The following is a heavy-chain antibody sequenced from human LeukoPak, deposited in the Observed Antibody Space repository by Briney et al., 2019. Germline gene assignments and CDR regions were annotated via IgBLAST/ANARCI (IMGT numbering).Heavy chain of an antibody. CDR1: GFTFSNTW. CDR3: TTEIMDLFDY. J-gene: IGHJ4*02. D-gene: IGHD2-8*01. V-gene: IGHV3-15*01. CDR2: IKSKADGGTA. Sequence: GGSLRLSCAASGFTFSNTWMRWVRQAPGKGLEWVGRIKSKADGGTADYTAPVKDRFTFSRDDSKHTVYLQINSLKTEDTAVYYCTTEIMDLFDYWGQGTLVTVSS.